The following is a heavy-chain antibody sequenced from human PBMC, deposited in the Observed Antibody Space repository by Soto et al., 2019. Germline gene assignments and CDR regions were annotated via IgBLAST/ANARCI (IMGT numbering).Heavy chain of an antibody. CDR3: ARGTPSPLIVRSSRGPWFDP. Sequence: SETLSLTCTVSGGSIRSYYWSWIRQPPGKGLEWIGYMYYGGRTNYNPSLKSRVTISVDTYKMQVSLKLSSVTAADTAVYFCARGTPSPLIVRSSRGPWFDPWGQGTLVTVSS. D-gene: IGHD2-15*01. V-gene: IGHV4-59*08. J-gene: IGHJ5*02. CDR2: MYYGGRT. CDR1: GGSIRSYY.